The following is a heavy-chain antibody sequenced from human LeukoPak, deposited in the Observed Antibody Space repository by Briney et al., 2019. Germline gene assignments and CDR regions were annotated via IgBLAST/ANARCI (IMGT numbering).Heavy chain of an antibody. CDR1: GGSISSYY. V-gene: IGHV4-59*08. J-gene: IGHJ4*02. D-gene: IGHD3-22*01. Sequence: SETLSLTCTVSGGSISSYYWSWIRQPPGKGLEWIGYIYYSGSTNYNPSLKSRVTISVDTSKNQFSLKLSSVTAADTAVYYCARHYDSSGYYPYYFDYWGQGTLVTVSS. CDR2: IYYSGST. CDR3: ARHYDSSGYYPYYFDY.